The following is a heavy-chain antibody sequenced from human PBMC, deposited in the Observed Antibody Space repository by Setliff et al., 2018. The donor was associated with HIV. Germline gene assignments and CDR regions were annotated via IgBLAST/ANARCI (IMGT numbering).Heavy chain of an antibody. Sequence: ASVKVSCKVSGSSLTELSIHWVRQTPGKGLQWMGGFDPEDGPDDGQTNYARKCQGRVTRTEDTPTDTAYMVLARLTSEDTAVDFCATVGPTGAYFHDWGQGTLVTVSS. D-gene: IGHD1-26*01. CDR3: ATVGPTGAYFHD. V-gene: IGHV1-24*01. J-gene: IGHJ4*02. CDR2: FDPEDGPDDGQT. CDR1: GSSLTELS.